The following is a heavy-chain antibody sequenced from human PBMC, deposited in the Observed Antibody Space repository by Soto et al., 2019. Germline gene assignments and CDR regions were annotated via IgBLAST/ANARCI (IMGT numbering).Heavy chain of an antibody. V-gene: IGHV3-30-3*01. D-gene: IGHD3-10*01. CDR1: GFTFSSYA. J-gene: IGHJ4*02. CDR3: ARHWIASLLWFGELLAY. Sequence: PGGSLRLSCAASGFTFSSYAMHWVRQAPGKGLEWVAVISYDGSNKYYADSVKGRFTISRDNSKNTLYLQMNSLRAEDTAVYYCARHWIASLLWFGELLAYWGQGT. CDR2: ISYDGSNK.